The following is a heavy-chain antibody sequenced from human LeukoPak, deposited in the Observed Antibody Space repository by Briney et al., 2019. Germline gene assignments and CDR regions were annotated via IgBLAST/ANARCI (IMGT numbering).Heavy chain of an antibody. D-gene: IGHD3-3*01. CDR2: IRSSGADK. J-gene: IGHJ3*02. CDR3: ASYDFWSGYSYADAFDI. Sequence: PGGSLRLSCAASGFSFSTYSMSWVRQAPGKGLEWVSSIRSSGADKYYADSVKGRFSISRDNSQDTLSLQMNSLRAEDTAVYYCASYDFWSGYSYADAFDIWGQGTMVTVSS. V-gene: IGHV3-21*01. CDR1: GFSFSTYS.